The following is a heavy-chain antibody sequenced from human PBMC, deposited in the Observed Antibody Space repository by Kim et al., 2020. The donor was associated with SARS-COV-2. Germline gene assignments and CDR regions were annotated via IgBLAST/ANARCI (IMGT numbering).Heavy chain of an antibody. Sequence: SETLSLTCAVYGGSFSGYYWSWIRQPPGKGLEWIGEINNSGSTNYNPSLKSRVTISVDTSKNQFSLKLSSVTAAATAVYYCARGSREYYDILTGYYNVNYYYGMDVWGQGTTVTVSS. J-gene: IGHJ6*02. CDR2: INNSGST. CDR3: ARGSREYYDILTGYYNVNYYYGMDV. V-gene: IGHV4-34*01. CDR1: GGSFSGYY. D-gene: IGHD3-9*01.